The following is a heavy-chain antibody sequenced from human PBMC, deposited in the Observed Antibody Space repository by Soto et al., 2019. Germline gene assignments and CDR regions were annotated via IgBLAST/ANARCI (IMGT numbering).Heavy chain of an antibody. D-gene: IGHD3-9*01. CDR2: ISSSSSTI. J-gene: IGHJ6*03. CDR1: GFTFSSYS. V-gene: IGHV3-48*01. CDR3: ARAKYYDILTGYYIDYYYYYMDV. Sequence: GGSLRLSCAASGFTFSSYSMNWVRQAPGKGLEWVSYISSSSSTIYYADSVKGRFTISRDNAKNSLYLQMNSLRAEDTAVYYCARAKYYDILTGYYIDYYYYYMDVWGKGTTVTVSS.